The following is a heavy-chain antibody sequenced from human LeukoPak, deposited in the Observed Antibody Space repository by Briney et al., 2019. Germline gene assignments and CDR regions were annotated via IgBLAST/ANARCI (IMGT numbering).Heavy chain of an antibody. J-gene: IGHJ4*02. CDR3: ATVRGVIPTHFDY. CDR1: GGTFSSYA. Sequence: SVKVSCKASGGTFSSYAIGWVRQAPGQGLEWMGGIIPIFGTANYAQKFQGRVTITADESTSTAYMELSSLRSEDTAVYYCATVRGVIPTHFDYWGQGTLVTVSS. CDR2: IIPIFGTA. V-gene: IGHV1-69*13. D-gene: IGHD3-10*01.